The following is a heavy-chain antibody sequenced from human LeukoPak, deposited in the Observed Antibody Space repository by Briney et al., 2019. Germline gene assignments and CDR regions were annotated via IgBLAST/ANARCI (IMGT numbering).Heavy chain of an antibody. CDR3: ARVPPYMTTVTTLDY. V-gene: IGHV3-21*01. D-gene: IGHD4-17*01. J-gene: IGHJ4*02. CDR2: ISSSSSYI. Sequence: GGSLRLSCGASGFTFSSYWMHWVRQAPGKGLEWVSSISSSSSYIYYADSVKGRFTISRDNAKNSLYLQMNSLRAEDTAVYYCARVPPYMTTVTTLDYWGQGTLVTVSS. CDR1: GFTFSSYW.